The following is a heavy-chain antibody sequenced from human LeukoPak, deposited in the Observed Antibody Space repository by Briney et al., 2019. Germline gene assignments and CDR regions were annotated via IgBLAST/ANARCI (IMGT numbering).Heavy chain of an antibody. Sequence: ASVKVSCKASGYTFTGYYMHWVRQAPGQRLEWMGWINVGNGNTKYSEEFQGGVTITRDTSASTAYMELSSLRSEDMAVYYCARGRNGYNDWFDPWGQGTLVTVSS. D-gene: IGHD5-24*01. CDR1: GYTFTGYY. CDR3: ARGRNGYNDWFDP. J-gene: IGHJ5*02. V-gene: IGHV1-3*03. CDR2: INVGNGNT.